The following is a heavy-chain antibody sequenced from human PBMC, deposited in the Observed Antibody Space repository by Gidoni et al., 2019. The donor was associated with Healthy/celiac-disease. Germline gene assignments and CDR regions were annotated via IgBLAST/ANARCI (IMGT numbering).Heavy chain of an antibody. CDR3: AKDLSGAFDY. CDR1: GFTFDDYT. J-gene: IGHJ4*02. Sequence: EVQLVESGGVVVQPGGSLRLSCAASGFTFDDYTMHWVRQAPGKGLEWVSPISWDGGSTYYADSVKGRFPISRDNSKNSLYLQMNSLRTEDTALYYCAKDLSGAFDYWGQGTLVTVSS. V-gene: IGHV3-43*01. D-gene: IGHD1-26*01. CDR2: ISWDGGST.